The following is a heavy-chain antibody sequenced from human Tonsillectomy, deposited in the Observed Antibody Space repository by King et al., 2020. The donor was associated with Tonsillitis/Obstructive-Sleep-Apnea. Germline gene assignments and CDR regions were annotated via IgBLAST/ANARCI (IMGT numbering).Heavy chain of an antibody. CDR2: IYYSGST. CDR3: ARMARGIVVDAFLDY. J-gene: IGHJ4*02. CDR1: GYSISSSNW. D-gene: IGHD3-22*01. V-gene: IGHV4-28*01. Sequence: VQLQESGPGLVKPSDTLSLTCAVSGYSISSSNWWGWIRQPPGKGLEWIGYIYYSGSTYYNPSLKSRVTKSVDTSKNQFSLKLSSVTAVDTAVYYCARMARGIVVDAFLDYWGQGTLVTVSS.